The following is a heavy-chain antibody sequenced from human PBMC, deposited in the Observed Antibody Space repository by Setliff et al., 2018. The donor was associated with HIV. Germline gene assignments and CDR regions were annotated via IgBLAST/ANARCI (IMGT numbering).Heavy chain of an antibody. CDR2: IYPTGST. Sequence: SETLSLTCTVSNGSFGTYYWSWIRQPPGKGLQWIGYIYPTGSTNYNPSLRSLVTISLDTSKNQFSLILTSLTAADTATYFCARTSYLWGSYRFSPFDSWGHGTLVTVSS. D-gene: IGHD3-16*02. V-gene: IGHV4-4*08. CDR1: NGSFGTYY. CDR3: ARTSYLWGSYRFSPFDS. J-gene: IGHJ4*01.